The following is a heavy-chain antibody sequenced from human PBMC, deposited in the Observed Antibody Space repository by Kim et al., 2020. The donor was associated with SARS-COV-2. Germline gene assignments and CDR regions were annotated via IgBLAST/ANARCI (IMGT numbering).Heavy chain of an antibody. V-gene: IGHV1-3*01. J-gene: IGHJ4*02. Sequence: QGRDTITRDTSASTAYMELSSLRSEDTAVYYCAREGRGYSSGWFETLFDYWGQGTLVTVSS. D-gene: IGHD6-19*01. CDR3: AREGRGYSSGWFETLFDY.